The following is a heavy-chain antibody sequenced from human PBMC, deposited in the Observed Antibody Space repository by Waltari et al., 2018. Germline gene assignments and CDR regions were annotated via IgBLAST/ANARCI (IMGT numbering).Heavy chain of an antibody. J-gene: IGHJ4*02. CDR3: ARGNFDWSSSCDY. CDR2: IRSDGSKK. V-gene: IGHV3-30*02. Sequence: QVQLVESGGGVVQPGGSLRLSCAASGFTFSSYGMHWVRQAPGKGLEWVAFIRSDGSKKYYADSVKGRFTISRDNSKNTLYLQMDSLRAEDTALYYCARGNFDWSSSCDYWGQGTLVTVSS. D-gene: IGHD3-9*01. CDR1: GFTFSSYG.